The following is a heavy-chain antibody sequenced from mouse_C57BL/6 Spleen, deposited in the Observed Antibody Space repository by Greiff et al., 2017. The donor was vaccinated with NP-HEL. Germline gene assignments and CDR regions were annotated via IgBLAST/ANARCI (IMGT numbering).Heavy chain of an antibody. Sequence: VQLKESGPELVKPGASVKISCKASGYSFTGYYMNWVKQSPEKSLEWIGEINPSTGGTTYNQKFKAKATLTVDKSSSTAYMQLKSLTSEDSAVYYCARRLGDYGSSPYWYFDVWGTGTTVTVSS. CDR1: GYSFTGYY. J-gene: IGHJ1*03. CDR2: INPSTGGT. CDR3: ARRLGDYGSSPYWYFDV. D-gene: IGHD1-1*01. V-gene: IGHV1-42*01.